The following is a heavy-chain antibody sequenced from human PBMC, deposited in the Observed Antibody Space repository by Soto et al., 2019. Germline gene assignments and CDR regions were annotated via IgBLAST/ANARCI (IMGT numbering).Heavy chain of an antibody. CDR3: ARNDCSGGSCYVTYYYYGMEV. J-gene: IGHJ6*02. CDR2: IIPIFGTA. D-gene: IGHD2-15*01. CDR1: GGTFSSYA. Sequence: ASVKVSCKASGGTFSSYAISWVRQAPGQGLEWMGGIIPIFGTANYAQKFQGRVTITADESTSTAYVELSSLRSEDTAVYYCARNDCSGGSCYVTYYYYGMEVWGQGTTVTVSS. V-gene: IGHV1-69*13.